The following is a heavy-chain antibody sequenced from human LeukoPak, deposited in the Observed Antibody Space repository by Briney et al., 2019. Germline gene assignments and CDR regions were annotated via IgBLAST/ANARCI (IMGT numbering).Heavy chain of an antibody. CDR2: IYPDSGGT. V-gene: IGHV1-2*02. CDR3: ARATFYYDNDAFDI. CDR1: GYTFTGYY. J-gene: IGHJ3*02. Sequence: GASVKVSCKASGYTFTGYYIHWVRQAPGQGLEWMGWIYPDSGGTNYAQNFQGRVTMTRDTSINTAYMELSRLRSDDTAVYYCARATFYYDNDAFDIWGQGTMVTVSS. D-gene: IGHD3-22*01.